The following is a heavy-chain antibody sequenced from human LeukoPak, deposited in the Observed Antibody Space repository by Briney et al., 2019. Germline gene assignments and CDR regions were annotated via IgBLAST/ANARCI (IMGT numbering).Heavy chain of an antibody. CDR3: ARRRLAFDL. CDR2: IYPDDSDT. Sequence: GESLKISCKGSEFNFTNYWIGWVRQMPGKGPEWLGIIYPDDSDTRYSPSFQGHVTISADKSISTAYLHWSSLRTSDTAMYYCARRRLAFDLWGQGTKVTVSS. J-gene: IGHJ3*01. CDR1: EFNFTNYW. D-gene: IGHD5-24*01. V-gene: IGHV5-51*01.